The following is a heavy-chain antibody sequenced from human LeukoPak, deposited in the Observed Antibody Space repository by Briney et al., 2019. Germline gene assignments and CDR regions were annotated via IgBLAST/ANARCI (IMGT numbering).Heavy chain of an antibody. Sequence: PGGSLRLSCAASGFTFSSSVIIWVRQAPGKGLEWVSGISGSGGSTYYADSVKGRFTVSRDNSKNTVYLQMNSLRAEDTAVYYCAKDGDVVVPGAFPEHWGQGTLVTVSS. CDR2: ISGSGGST. J-gene: IGHJ1*01. V-gene: IGHV3-23*01. D-gene: IGHD2-2*01. CDR3: AKDGDVVVPGAFPEH. CDR1: GFTFSSSV.